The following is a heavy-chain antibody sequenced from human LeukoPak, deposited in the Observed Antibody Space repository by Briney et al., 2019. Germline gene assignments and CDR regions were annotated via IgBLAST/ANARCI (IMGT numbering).Heavy chain of an antibody. CDR3: ARDVIFTRFGVIFDP. J-gene: IGHJ5*02. V-gene: IGHV1-18*04. CDR1: GYTFTSYG. CDR2: ISAYNGNT. Sequence: ASVKVSCKASGYTFTSYGTSWVRQAPGQGLEWMGWISAYNGNTNYAQKLQGRVTMTTDTSTSTAYMELRSLRSDDTAVYYCARDVIFTRFGVIFDPWGQGTLVTVSS. D-gene: IGHD3-10*01.